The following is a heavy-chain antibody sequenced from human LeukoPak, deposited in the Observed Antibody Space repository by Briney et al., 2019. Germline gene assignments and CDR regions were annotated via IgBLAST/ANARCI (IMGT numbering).Heavy chain of an antibody. D-gene: IGHD1-26*01. J-gene: IGHJ4*02. CDR1: GGSISSSSYY. CDR2: IYYSGST. CDR3: AREWDAY. V-gene: IGHV4-39*07. Sequence: SSETLSLTCTVSGGSISSSSYYWGWIRQPPGKGLEWIGSIYYSGSTNYNPSLKSRVTISVDTSKNQFSLKLSSVTAADTAVYYCAREWDAYWGQGTLVTVSS.